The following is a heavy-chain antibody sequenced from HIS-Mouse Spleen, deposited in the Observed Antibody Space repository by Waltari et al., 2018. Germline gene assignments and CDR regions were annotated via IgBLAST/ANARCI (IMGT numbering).Heavy chain of an antibody. Sequence: LEWVAVISYDGSNKYYADSVKGRFTSSRDNSKNTLYLQMNSLRAEDTAVYYCARGGIAARPKAFDIWGQGTMVTVSS. D-gene: IGHD6-6*01. CDR3: ARGGIAARPKAFDI. V-gene: IGHV3-30*04. J-gene: IGHJ3*02. CDR2: ISYDGSNK.